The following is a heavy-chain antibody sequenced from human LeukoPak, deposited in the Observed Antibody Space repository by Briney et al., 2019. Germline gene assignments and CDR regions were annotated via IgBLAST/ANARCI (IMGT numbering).Heavy chain of an antibody. CDR2: IYYSGST. D-gene: IGHD3-10*01. J-gene: IGHJ4*02. CDR3: ARLYYYGSGSYLYYFDY. Sequence: SETLSLTCTVSGGSISSSSYYWGWIRQPPGKGLEWNGSIYYSGSTYYNPSLKSRVTISVDTSKNQFSLKLSSVTAADTAVYYCARLYYYGSGSYLYYFDYWGQGTLVTVSS. CDR1: GGSISSSSYY. V-gene: IGHV4-39*01.